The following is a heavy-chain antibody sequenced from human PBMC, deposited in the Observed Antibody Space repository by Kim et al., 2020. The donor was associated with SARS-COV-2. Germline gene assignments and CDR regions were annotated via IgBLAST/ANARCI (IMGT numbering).Heavy chain of an antibody. CDR1: GFTLSNYW. Sequence: GGSLRLSCAASGFTLSNYWMHWVRQAPGKGLVWVSRVNGDVRITTYADSVKGRFTISRDNAKSTVFLQMNSLRPEDTAVYYCSRGRYENTLQDYWGQGTLVTVSS. D-gene: IGHD2-2*01. CDR3: SRGRYENTLQDY. J-gene: IGHJ4*02. V-gene: IGHV3-74*03. CDR2: VNGDVRIT.